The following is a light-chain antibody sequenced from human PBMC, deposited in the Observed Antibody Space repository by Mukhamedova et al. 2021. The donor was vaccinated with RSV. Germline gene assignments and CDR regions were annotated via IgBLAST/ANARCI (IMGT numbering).Light chain of an antibody. CDR3: QSYDSSLSGSV. CDR1: SSNIGAGFD. CDR2: GNN. V-gene: IGLV1-40*01. Sequence: CTGSSSNIGAGFDGHWYQQLPGTAPKLLIYGNNNRPSGVPDRFSGSKSGTSASLAITGLQAEDEADYYCQSYDSSLSGSVFGGGT. J-gene: IGLJ2*01.